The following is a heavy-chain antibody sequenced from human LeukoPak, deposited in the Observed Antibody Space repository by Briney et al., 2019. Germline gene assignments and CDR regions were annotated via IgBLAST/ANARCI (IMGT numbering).Heavy chain of an antibody. J-gene: IGHJ6*03. CDR1: GFTFSSYW. D-gene: IGHD2-15*01. CDR2: IKQDGSEK. CDR3: AGEVGYCSGGSCYWYYYYMDV. Sequence: GGSLRLSCAASGFTFSSYWMSWVRQAPGKGLEWVANIKQDGSEKYYVDSVKGRFTISRDNAKNSLYLQMNSLRAEDTAVYYCAGEVGYCSGGSCYWYYYYMDVWGKGTTVTVSS. V-gene: IGHV3-7*01.